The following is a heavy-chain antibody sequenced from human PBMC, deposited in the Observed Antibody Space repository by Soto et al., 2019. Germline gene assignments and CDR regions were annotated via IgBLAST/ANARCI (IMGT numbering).Heavy chain of an antibody. V-gene: IGHV3-9*01. CDR3: ARWKTTVTGYYYGMDV. CDR2: ISWNSGSI. J-gene: IGHJ6*02. CDR1: GFTFDDYA. D-gene: IGHD4-17*01. Sequence: EVQLVESGGGLVQPGRSLRLSCAASGFTFDDYAMHWVRQAPGKGLEWVSGISWNSGSIGYADSVKGRFTISRDNAKNSLYLQMNSLRAEDTALYYCARWKTTVTGYYYGMDVWGQGNTVTVSS.